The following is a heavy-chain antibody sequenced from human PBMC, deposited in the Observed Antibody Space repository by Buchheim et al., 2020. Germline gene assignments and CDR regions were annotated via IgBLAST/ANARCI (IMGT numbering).Heavy chain of an antibody. CDR1: GGSISSSIYY. V-gene: IGHV4-39*07. D-gene: IGHD7-27*01. J-gene: IGHJ4*02. CDR3: ARDRGDYYLDY. Sequence: QLQLQESGPGLVKPSETLSLTCTVSGGSISSSIYYWGWIRQPPGKGLEWIGCIYYSGSTYYNPSLKSRVTISIDTSKNQFSLKLSSVTAADTAVYYCARDRGDYYLDYWGQGTL. CDR2: IYYSGST.